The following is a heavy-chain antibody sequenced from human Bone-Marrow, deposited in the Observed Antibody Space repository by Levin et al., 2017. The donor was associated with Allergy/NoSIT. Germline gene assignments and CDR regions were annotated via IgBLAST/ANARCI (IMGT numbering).Heavy chain of an antibody. Sequence: ASVKVSCKASGYNFTGYSIHWVRQAPGQGLEWMGWINPNSGGTKYAQKFQDRVTMTGDTSITTASMELRSLRSDDTAVYYCARDRIWYSSGWDAFDMWGQGTMVIVSS. J-gene: IGHJ3*02. D-gene: IGHD6-19*01. CDR1: GYNFTGYS. V-gene: IGHV1-2*02. CDR3: ARDRIWYSSGWDAFDM. CDR2: INPNSGGT.